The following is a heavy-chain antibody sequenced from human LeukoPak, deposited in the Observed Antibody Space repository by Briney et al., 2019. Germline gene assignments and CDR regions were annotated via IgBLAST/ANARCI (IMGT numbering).Heavy chain of an antibody. CDR2: INPNSGGT. V-gene: IGHV1-2*04. CDR3: ARVARSIGYCSGGSCYSGWFDP. D-gene: IGHD2-15*01. J-gene: IGHJ5*02. Sequence: ASVTVSCKASGYTFTGYYMHWVRQAPGQGLEWMGWINPNSGGTNYAQKFQGWVTMTRDTSISTAYMELSRLRSDDTAVYYCARVARSIGYCSGGSCYSGWFDPWGQGTLVTVSS. CDR1: GYTFTGYY.